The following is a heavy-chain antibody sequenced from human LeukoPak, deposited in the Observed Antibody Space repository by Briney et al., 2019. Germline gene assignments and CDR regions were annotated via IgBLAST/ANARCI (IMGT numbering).Heavy chain of an antibody. V-gene: IGHV4-4*07. D-gene: IGHD6-13*01. CDR1: GDSISSYY. CDR2: ISTSGST. Sequence: PSETLSLTCTVSGDSISSYYWSWIRQPAGKGLEWIGRISTSGSTNYNPSIKSRVTMSVDTSKNQFSLKLSSVTAADTAVYYCARSGIAAGGRYYYYYMDVWGKGTTVTVSS. CDR3: ARSGIAAGGRYYYYYMDV. J-gene: IGHJ6*03.